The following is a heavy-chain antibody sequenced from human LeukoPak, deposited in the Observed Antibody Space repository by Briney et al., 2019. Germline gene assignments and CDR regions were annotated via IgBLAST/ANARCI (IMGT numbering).Heavy chain of an antibody. Sequence: GGSLRLSCAASGLTFSSYAMSWVRQAPGKRLEWVSAISGSGGSTYYADSVKGRFTISRDNSKNTLYLQMNSLRAEDTAVYYCAKGLFYVNLDYWGQGTLVTVSS. V-gene: IGHV3-23*01. CDR3: AKGLFYVNLDY. J-gene: IGHJ4*02. CDR1: GLTFSSYA. CDR2: ISGSGGST. D-gene: IGHD5/OR15-5a*01.